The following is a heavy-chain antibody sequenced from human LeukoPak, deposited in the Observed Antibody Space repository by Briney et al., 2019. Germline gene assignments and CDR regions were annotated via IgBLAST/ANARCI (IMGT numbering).Heavy chain of an antibody. Sequence: GGSLRLSCAASGFTFSDYYMSWIPQAPGKGLEWVSYISSSGSTIYYADSVKGRFTISRDNAKNSLYLQMNSLRAEDTAVYYCARDLGSLYDSSGHGGFYFDYWGQGTLVTVSS. CDR2: ISSSGSTI. CDR3: ARDLGSLYDSSGHGGFYFDY. V-gene: IGHV3-11*04. J-gene: IGHJ4*02. D-gene: IGHD3-22*01. CDR1: GFTFSDYY.